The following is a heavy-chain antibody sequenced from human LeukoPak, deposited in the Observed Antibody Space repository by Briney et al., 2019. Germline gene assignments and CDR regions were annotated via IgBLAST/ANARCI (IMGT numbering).Heavy chain of an antibody. CDR2: IWYDGNKK. J-gene: IGHJ6*03. CDR1: GFTLRSFG. V-gene: IGHV3-30*02. CDR3: AKGHSASYYSYYMDV. D-gene: IGHD1-26*01. Sequence: GGSLRLPCAASGFTLRSFGVYWVTQAPGKRLEWVTFIWYDGNKKYYADSVKGRFTISRYNSKNTLYLQMNSLRSEDTAVYYCAKGHSASYYSYYMDVSTKGTTVTVSS.